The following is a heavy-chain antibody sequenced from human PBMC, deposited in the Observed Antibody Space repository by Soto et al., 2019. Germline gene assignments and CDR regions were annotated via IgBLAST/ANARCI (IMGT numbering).Heavy chain of an antibody. CDR1: GLTFCSYG. J-gene: IGHJ4*02. CDR3: ARRSSWCYGY. Sequence: GGSLRLSCAASGLTFCSYGMHWVRQAPGKGLEWVAVISYDGSNKYYADSVKGRFTISRDNSKNTLYLQMNSLRAEDTAVYYCARRSSWCYGYWGQGTLVTVSS. D-gene: IGHD6-13*01. V-gene: IGHV3-30*03. CDR2: ISYDGSNK.